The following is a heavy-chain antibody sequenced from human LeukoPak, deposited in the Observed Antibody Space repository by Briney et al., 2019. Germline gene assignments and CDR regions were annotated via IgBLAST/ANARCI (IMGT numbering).Heavy chain of an antibody. J-gene: IGHJ3*02. CDR2: ISAYNGNT. CDR3: ARTNQDDYYDSSGRRWAFDI. Sequence: ASVKVSCKASGYTFTSYGISWVRQAPGQGLEWMGWISAYNGNTNYAQKLQGRVTMTTDTSTSTAYMELRGLRSDDTAVYYCARTNQDDYYDSSGRRWAFDIWGQGTMVTVSS. D-gene: IGHD3-22*01. V-gene: IGHV1-18*01. CDR1: GYTFTSYG.